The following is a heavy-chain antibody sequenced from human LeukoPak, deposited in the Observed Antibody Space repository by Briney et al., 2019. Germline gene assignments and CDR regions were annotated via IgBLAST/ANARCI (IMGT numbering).Heavy chain of an antibody. J-gene: IGHJ6*02. Sequence: GRSLRLSCAASGFTFDDYAMHWVRQAPGKGLEWVSGISWNSGSIGYADSVKGRFTISRDNAKNSLYLQMNSLRAEDTALYYCAKANKYSGSPGHGMDVWGQGTTVTVSS. CDR2: ISWNSGSI. CDR3: AKANKYSGSPGHGMDV. V-gene: IGHV3-9*01. CDR1: GFTFDDYA. D-gene: IGHD1-26*01.